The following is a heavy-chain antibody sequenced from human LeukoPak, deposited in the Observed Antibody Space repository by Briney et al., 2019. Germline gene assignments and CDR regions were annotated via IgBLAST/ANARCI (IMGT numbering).Heavy chain of an antibody. D-gene: IGHD6-13*01. CDR1: GGSFSGYY. J-gene: IGHJ4*02. Sequence: PSETLSLTCAVYGGSFSGYYWSWIRQPPGKGLEWIGEINHSGSTNYNPSLKSRVTISVDTSKNQFSLKLSSVTAADTAVYYCVRGQPKYSSSRRDYWGQGTLVTVSS. V-gene: IGHV4-34*01. CDR3: VRGQPKYSSSRRDY. CDR2: INHSGST.